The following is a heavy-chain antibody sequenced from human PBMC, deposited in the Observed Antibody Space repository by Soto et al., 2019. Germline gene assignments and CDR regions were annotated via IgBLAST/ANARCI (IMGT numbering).Heavy chain of an antibody. CDR3: AKDRPQGPRILYLFDP. CDR1: GFTFSSYA. D-gene: IGHD2-8*01. Sequence: GGSLRLSCAASGFTFSSYAMSWVRQAPGKGLEWVSAISGSGGSTYYADSVKGRFTISRDNSKNTLYLQMNSLRAEDTAVYYCAKDRPQGPRILYLFDPWGQGTLVTVSS. J-gene: IGHJ5*02. V-gene: IGHV3-23*01. CDR2: ISGSGGST.